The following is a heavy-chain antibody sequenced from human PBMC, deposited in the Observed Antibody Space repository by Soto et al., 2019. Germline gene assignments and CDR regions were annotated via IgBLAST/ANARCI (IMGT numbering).Heavy chain of an antibody. D-gene: IGHD6-6*01. Sequence: GGSLSLSCAASGFTFSSYAMSWVRQAPGKGLEYVSGISSNGVGTYYANSVQGRFTISRDNSKNTVYLQMGSLRPEDMAVYYCARRARPDFYYMDVWGKGTTVTVSS. V-gene: IGHV3-64*01. CDR1: GFTFSSYA. CDR3: ARRARPDFYYMDV. J-gene: IGHJ6*03. CDR2: ISSNGVGT.